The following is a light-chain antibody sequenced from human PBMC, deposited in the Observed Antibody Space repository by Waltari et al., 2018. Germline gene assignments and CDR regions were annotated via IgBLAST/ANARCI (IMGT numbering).Light chain of an antibody. CDR2: GAS. Sequence: EIVLTQSPGTLSLSPGESAPLPCRTSQSVTSALAWYQPKPGQAPRLLIYGASNRATGIPDRFSGSGSGTDFSLTISSLEPEDFAVYYCQHYLRLPVTFGQGTKVEVK. CDR1: QSVTSA. CDR3: QHYLRLPVT. J-gene: IGKJ1*01. V-gene: IGKV3-20*01.